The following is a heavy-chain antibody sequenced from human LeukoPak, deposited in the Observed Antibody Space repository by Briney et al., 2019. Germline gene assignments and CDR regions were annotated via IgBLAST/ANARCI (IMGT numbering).Heavy chain of an antibody. J-gene: IGHJ6*02. CDR2: ISSGSSTI. Sequence: GGSLRLSCEASGFSFRDYWMNRVRQAPGKGLEWVSYISSGSSTIYYADSVKGRFTISRDNAKNSLYLQMNSLRAEDTAVYYCARLRYYAMDVWGQGTTVIVSS. CDR3: ARLRYYAMDV. V-gene: IGHV3-48*01. CDR1: GFSFRDYW.